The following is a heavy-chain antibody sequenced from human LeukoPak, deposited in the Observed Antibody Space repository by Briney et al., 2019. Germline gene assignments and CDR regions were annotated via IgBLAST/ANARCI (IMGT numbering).Heavy chain of an antibody. Sequence: PGGSLRLSCAASGFTFSSYAMSWVRQAPGKGLEWVSTISGSGGSTYYADSVKGRFTISRDNSKNTLDLQMNSLRAEDTAVYYCAKNGDYDYYYYGMDVWGQGTTVTVSS. CDR1: GFTFSSYA. V-gene: IGHV3-23*01. J-gene: IGHJ6*02. CDR3: AKNGDYDYYYYGMDV. D-gene: IGHD4-17*01. CDR2: ISGSGGST.